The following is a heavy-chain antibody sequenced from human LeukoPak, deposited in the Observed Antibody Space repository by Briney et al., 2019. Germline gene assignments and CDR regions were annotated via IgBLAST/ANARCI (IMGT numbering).Heavy chain of an antibody. D-gene: IGHD6-19*01. CDR3: ATTVAGYPDDYFDY. V-gene: IGHV3-7*01. CDR2: TNQDGSKN. J-gene: IGHJ4*02. Sequence: GGSLRLSCAASEFTFSNYWMSWVRQAPGKGLERVAHTNQDGSKNYYVDSVRGRFTISRDNAKNLLYLQMNSLRAEDTAVYYCATTVAGYPDDYFDYWGQGTLVTVSS. CDR1: EFTFSNYW.